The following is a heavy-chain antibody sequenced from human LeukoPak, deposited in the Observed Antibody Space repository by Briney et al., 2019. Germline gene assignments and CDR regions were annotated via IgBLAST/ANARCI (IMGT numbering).Heavy chain of an antibody. J-gene: IGHJ4*02. CDR1: GFTSSSYA. D-gene: IGHD5-18*01. V-gene: IGHV3-23*01. Sequence: PGGSLRLSCAASGFTSSSYAMSWVRQAPGRGLEWVSAISGSGVSTYYADSVKGRFTISRDIFKNTLYLQMNSLRAEDTAVYYCAKAPANYVDTAMGTFDYWGQGTLVTVSS. CDR3: AKAPANYVDTAMGTFDY. CDR2: ISGSGVST.